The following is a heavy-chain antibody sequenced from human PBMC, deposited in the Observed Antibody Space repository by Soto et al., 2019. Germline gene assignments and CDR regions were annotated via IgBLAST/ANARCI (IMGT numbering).Heavy chain of an antibody. D-gene: IGHD3-10*01. CDR3: ATPLRMWFGELLGTIDY. Sequence: QVQLVESGGGVVQPGRSLRLSCAASGFTFSSYGMHWVRQAPGKGLEWVAVISYDGSNKYYADSVKGRFTISRDNSKNTLYLQMNSLGAEDTAVYYCATPLRMWFGELLGTIDYWGQGTLVIVSS. CDR2: ISYDGSNK. V-gene: IGHV3-30*03. CDR1: GFTFSSYG. J-gene: IGHJ4*02.